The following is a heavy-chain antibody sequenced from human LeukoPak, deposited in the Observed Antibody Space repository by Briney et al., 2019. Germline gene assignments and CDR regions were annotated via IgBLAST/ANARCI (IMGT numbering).Heavy chain of an antibody. V-gene: IGHV4-39*01. J-gene: IGHJ4*02. Sequence: SQTLSLTCTVSGGSISSGSYYWSWIRQPPGKVLEWIGSIYYSGSTYYNPSLKSRVTISVDTSKNQFSLKLSSVTAADTAVYYCARQRRVYSGSYDWTNWGQGTLVTVSS. D-gene: IGHD1-26*01. CDR3: ARQRRVYSGSYDWTN. CDR1: GGSISSGSYY. CDR2: IYYSGST.